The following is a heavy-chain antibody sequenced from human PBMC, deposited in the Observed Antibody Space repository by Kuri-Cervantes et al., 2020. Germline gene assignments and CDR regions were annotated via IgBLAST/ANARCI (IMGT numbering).Heavy chain of an antibody. CDR2: IIPIFGTA. Sequence: SVKVSCKASGGTFSSYAISWVRQAPGQGLEWMGGIIPIFGTANYAQKFQGRVTITADESTSTAYMELSRLRSDDTAVYYCARGPPRGCSGGSCPTVFDYWGQGTLVTVSS. CDR1: GGTFSSYA. V-gene: IGHV1-69*13. CDR3: ARGPPRGCSGGSCPTVFDY. J-gene: IGHJ4*02. D-gene: IGHD2-15*01.